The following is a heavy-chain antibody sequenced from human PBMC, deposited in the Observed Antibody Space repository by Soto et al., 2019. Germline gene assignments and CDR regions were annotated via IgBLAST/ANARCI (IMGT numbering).Heavy chain of an antibody. CDR2: INHSGST. CDR3: GRAPTSRIAAAGTGYFDY. CDR1: GGSFSGYY. Sequence: SETLSLTCAVYGGSFSGYYWSWIRQPPGKGLEWIGEINHSGSTNYNPSLKSRVTISVDTSKNQFSLKLSSVTAADTAVYYCGRAPTSRIAAAGTGYFDYWGQGTLVTVSS. D-gene: IGHD6-13*01. J-gene: IGHJ4*02. V-gene: IGHV4-34*01.